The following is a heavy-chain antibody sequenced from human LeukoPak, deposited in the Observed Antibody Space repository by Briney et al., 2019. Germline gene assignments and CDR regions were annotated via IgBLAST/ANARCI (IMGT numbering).Heavy chain of an antibody. CDR3: AKESGTHYFDY. CDR2: ISYDGSNK. Sequence: QAGGSLRLSCAASGFTFSSYGMHWVRQAPGKGLEWVAVISYDGSNKYYADSVKGRFTISRDNSKNTLYLQMNSLRAEDTAVYYCAKESGTHYFDYWGQGTLVTVSS. J-gene: IGHJ4*02. V-gene: IGHV3-30*18. D-gene: IGHD1-26*01. CDR1: GFTFSSYG.